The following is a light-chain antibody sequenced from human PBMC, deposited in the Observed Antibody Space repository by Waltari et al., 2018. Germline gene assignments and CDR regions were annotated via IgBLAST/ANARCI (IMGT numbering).Light chain of an antibody. CDR3: CSYAGYYTWV. Sequence: QSALTQPRSVSGSPGQSVTISCTGTSSDVGGYNYVSWYQQHPGKAPKLMIYDVITRPSGVPDRFPGSKSGNTASLTISGLQAEDEADYYCCSYAGYYTWVFGGGTKLTVL. CDR1: SSDVGGYNY. J-gene: IGLJ3*02. CDR2: DVI. V-gene: IGLV2-11*01.